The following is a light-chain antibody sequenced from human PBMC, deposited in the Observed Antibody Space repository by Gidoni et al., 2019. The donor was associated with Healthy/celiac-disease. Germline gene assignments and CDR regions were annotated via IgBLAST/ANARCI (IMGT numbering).Light chain of an antibody. Sequence: EIVMTQSPATLSVSPGERATLSCRASQSISSNLAWYQQKPGQAPRLLIYGASRATGIPARFSGSGSGTEFTLTISSLQSKDFAVYYCQQYNNWPPLYTFGQGTKLEI. CDR1: QSISSN. V-gene: IGKV3-15*01. J-gene: IGKJ2*01. CDR3: QQYNNWPPLYT. CDR2: GAS.